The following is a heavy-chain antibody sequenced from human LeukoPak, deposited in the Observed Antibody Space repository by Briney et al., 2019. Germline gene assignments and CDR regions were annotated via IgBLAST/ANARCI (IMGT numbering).Heavy chain of an antibody. J-gene: IGHJ5*02. CDR2: IYHSGST. D-gene: IGHD4-17*01. V-gene: IGHV4-38-2*02. Sequence: PSETLSLTCTVSGYSISSGYYWGWIRQPPGKGLEWIGSIYHSGSTYYNPSLKSRVTISVDTSKNQFSLKLSSVTAADTAVYFCASDRTMTTVTSGQSWDDPWGQGTLVTVSS. CDR3: ASDRTMTTVTSGQSWDDP. CDR1: GYSISSGYY.